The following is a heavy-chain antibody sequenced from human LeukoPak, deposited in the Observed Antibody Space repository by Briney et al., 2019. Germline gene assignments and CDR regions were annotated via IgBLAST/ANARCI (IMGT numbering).Heavy chain of an antibody. V-gene: IGHV3-48*04. CDR2: ISSSSSTI. CDR1: GFTFSSYS. D-gene: IGHD3-22*01. Sequence: GGSLRLSCTASGFTFSSYSMNWVRQAPGKGLEWVSYISSSSSTIYYADSVKGRFTISRDNAKSSLYLQMSSLRAEDTAVYYCARDRARDYSYDSSGFYNYWGRGTLVTVSS. J-gene: IGHJ4*02. CDR3: ARDRARDYSYDSSGFYNY.